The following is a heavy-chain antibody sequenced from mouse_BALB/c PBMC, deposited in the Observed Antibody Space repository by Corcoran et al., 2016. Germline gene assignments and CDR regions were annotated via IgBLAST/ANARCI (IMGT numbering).Heavy chain of an antibody. CDR1: RYTFTDYV. CDR2: IYPGSGST. CDR3: ARSRGNYAWFAY. J-gene: IGHJ3*01. Sequence: QVQLQQSGPELVKPGASVKMSCKASRYTFTDYVISWVKQRTGQGLEWIGEIYPGSGSTYYNAKFKGKATLTADKSSNTAYMQLSILTSEDSAVYFCARSRGNYAWFAYWGQGTLVTVSA. V-gene: IGHV1-81*01. D-gene: IGHD2-1*01.